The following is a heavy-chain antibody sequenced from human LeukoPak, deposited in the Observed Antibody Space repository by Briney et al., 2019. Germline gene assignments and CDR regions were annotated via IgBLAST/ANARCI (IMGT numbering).Heavy chain of an antibody. D-gene: IGHD5-12*01. Sequence: GGSLRLSCTGSGFTFRTYAFSWVRQAPGKGLEWVSYISSSGGTIYYADSVKGRFTISRDNAKNSLYLQMNSLRAEDTAVYYCARDREYSGYALDYWGQGTLVTVSS. V-gene: IGHV3-48*03. CDR3: ARDREYSGYALDY. CDR1: GFTFRTYA. J-gene: IGHJ4*02. CDR2: ISSSGGTI.